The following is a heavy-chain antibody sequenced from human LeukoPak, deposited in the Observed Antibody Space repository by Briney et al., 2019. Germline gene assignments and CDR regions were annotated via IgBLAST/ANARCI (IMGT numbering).Heavy chain of an antibody. CDR1: GGSISSSSYY. CDR2: FYYSGST. D-gene: IGHD6-13*01. V-gene: IGHV4-61*05. CDR3: ARASRSWSLGHYYYYYMDV. Sequence: SETLSLTCTVSGGSISSSSYYWGWIRQPPGKGLEWIGNFYYSGSTNYNPSLKSRVTISVDTSKNQFSLKLSSVTAADTAVYYCARASRSWSLGHYYYYYMDVWGKGTTVTVSS. J-gene: IGHJ6*03.